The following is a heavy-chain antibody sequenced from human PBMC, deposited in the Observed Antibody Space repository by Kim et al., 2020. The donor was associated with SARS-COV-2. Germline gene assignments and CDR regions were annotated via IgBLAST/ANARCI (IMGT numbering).Heavy chain of an antibody. D-gene: IGHD6-6*01. V-gene: IGHV4-39*02. J-gene: IGHJ5*02. Sequence: SETLSLTCTVSGGSVSSSNYYWCWVRQPPGKGLEWIGNIYYTGDTYYNPSLESRVTISVDTSKNHFSLKLSSLTAADTAVYFCARLEYSSSSRLFDPWGQGTLVTVSS. CDR3: ARLEYSSSSRLFDP. CDR1: GGSVSSSNYY. CDR2: IYYTGDT.